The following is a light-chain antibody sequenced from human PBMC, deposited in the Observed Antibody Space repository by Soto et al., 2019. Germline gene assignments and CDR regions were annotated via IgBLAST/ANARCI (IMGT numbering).Light chain of an antibody. CDR1: SSDGGTYNL. Sequence: QSALTQPASVSGSPGQAITIPCTGSSSDGGTYNLVSWYQQHPRKAPKRMIYDGSNRPSGVSNRFSDSKSGNTASLTISGFQAADAADYSCCSYAGSSTFEVFGGGTKLTVL. J-gene: IGLJ2*01. V-gene: IGLV2-23*03. CDR2: DGS. CDR3: CSYAGSSTFEV.